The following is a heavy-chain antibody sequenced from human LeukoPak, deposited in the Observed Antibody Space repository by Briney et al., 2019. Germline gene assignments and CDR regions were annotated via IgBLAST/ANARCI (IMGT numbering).Heavy chain of an antibody. CDR2: IYYSGST. J-gene: IGHJ5*02. V-gene: IGHV4-59*01. Sequence: SETLSLTCTVSGGSISSYYWSWIRQPPGRGLEWIGYIYYSGSTNYNPSLKSRVTISVDTSKNQFSLKLSSVTAADTAVYYCARSLSGVTKGSRNWFDPWGQGTLVTVSS. CDR3: ARSLSGVTKGSRNWFDP. D-gene: IGHD6-13*01. CDR1: GGSISSYY.